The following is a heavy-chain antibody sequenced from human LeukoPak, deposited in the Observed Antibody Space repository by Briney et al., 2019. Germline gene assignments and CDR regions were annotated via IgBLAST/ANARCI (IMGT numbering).Heavy chain of an antibody. CDR1: GFTFSSYG. J-gene: IGHJ4*02. Sequence: GGSLRLSCAASGFTFSSYGMHWVRQAPGKGLEWVAFIRYDGSNKYYADSVKGRFTISRVNSKNTLYLQMNSLRAEDTAVYYCAKDRRVGASYFDYWGQGTLVTVSS. V-gene: IGHV3-30*02. CDR3: AKDRRVGASYFDY. D-gene: IGHD1-26*01. CDR2: IRYDGSNK.